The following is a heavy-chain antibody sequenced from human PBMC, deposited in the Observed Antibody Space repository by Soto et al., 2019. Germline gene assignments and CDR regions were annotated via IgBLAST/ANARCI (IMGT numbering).Heavy chain of an antibody. V-gene: IGHV3-23*01. Sequence: QTGGSLRLCCAASGFTFSNYAMSWVRQAPGKGLEWISAISGSGDYTYYEDSVKGRFTVSRDNSKSTLYLQMNSLRAEDSATYYWAKDGYCLATGYFAGGEFDYWGQGTQVTVSS. CDR1: GFTFSNYA. CDR2: ISGSGDYT. CDR3: AKDGYCLATGYFAGGEFDY. J-gene: IGHJ4*02. D-gene: IGHD3-16*01.